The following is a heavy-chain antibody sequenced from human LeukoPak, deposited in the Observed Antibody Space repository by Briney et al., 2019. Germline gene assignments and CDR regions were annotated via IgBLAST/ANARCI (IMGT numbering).Heavy chain of an antibody. CDR1: GFTFSVYE. V-gene: IGHV3-48*03. CDR2: INTVGTT. Sequence: GGSLRLSCAASGFTFSVYEMNWVRQAPGRGLEWISYINTVGTTDYADSVKGRFTISRDDAKKSLFLEMKSLRAEDTAIYYCARDFYTSSSFWFFDLWGRGTPVTVSS. J-gene: IGHJ2*01. CDR3: ARDFYTSSSFWFFDL. D-gene: IGHD6-6*01.